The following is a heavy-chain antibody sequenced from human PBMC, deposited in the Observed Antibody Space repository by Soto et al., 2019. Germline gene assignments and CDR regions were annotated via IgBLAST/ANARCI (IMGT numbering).Heavy chain of an antibody. J-gene: IGHJ5*02. D-gene: IGHD6-6*01. V-gene: IGHV1-18*04. CDR3: ARDRSAGGEYSSSVYGFDP. CDR1: GYTFTSYG. Sequence: ASVKVSCKASGYTFTSYGISWVRQAPGQGLEWMGWISAYNGNTNYAQKLQGRVTMTTDTSTSTAYMELRSLRSDDTAVYYCARDRSAGGEYSSSVYGFDPWGQGTLVTVSS. CDR2: ISAYNGNT.